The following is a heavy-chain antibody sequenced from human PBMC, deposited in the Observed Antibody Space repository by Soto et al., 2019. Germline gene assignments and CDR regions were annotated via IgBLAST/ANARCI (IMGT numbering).Heavy chain of an antibody. D-gene: IGHD6-13*01. CDR2: IIPIFGTA. J-gene: IGHJ5*02. V-gene: IGHV1-69*06. Sequence: VASVKVSCKASGGTFSSYAISWVRQAPGQGLEWMGGIIPIFGTANYAQKFQGRVTITADKSTSTAYMELSSLRSEDTAVYYCASGGSSSWSGGTFDPWGQGTLVTVSS. CDR3: ASGGSSSWSGGTFDP. CDR1: GGTFSSYA.